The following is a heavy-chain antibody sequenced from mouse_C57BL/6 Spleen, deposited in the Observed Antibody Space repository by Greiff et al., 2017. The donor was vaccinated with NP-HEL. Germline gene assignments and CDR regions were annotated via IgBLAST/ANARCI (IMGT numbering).Heavy chain of an antibody. D-gene: IGHD1-1*01. J-gene: IGHJ1*03. CDR2: IDPEDGET. Sequence: GVELVKPGASVKLSCTASGFNIKDYYMHWVKQRTEQGLEWIGRIDPEDGETKYAPKFQGKATITADTSSNTAYLQLSSLTSEDTAVYYCARITTVVAPYWYFDVWGTGTTVTVSS. V-gene: IGHV14-2*01. CDR3: ARITTVVAPYWYFDV. CDR1: GFNIKDYY.